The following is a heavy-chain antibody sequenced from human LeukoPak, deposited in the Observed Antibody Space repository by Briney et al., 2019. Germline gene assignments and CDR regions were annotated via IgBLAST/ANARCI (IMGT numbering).Heavy chain of an antibody. D-gene: IGHD6-19*01. J-gene: IGHJ4*02. CDR1: GFTFGFYA. CDR3: ARDAARSTSGWYYDY. V-gene: IGHV3-23*01. Sequence: GGSLRLSCAASGFTFGFYAMTWVRQAPGKGLEWVSGIRSNGGSTDYADSVKGRFTIFRDSTRNTLYLQMNSLGADDTAVYYCARDAARSTSGWYYDYWGQGTLVTVSS. CDR2: IRSNGGST.